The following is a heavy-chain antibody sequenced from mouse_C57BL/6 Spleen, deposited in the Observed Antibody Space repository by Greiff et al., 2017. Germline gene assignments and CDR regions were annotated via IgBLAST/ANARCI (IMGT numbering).Heavy chain of an antibody. CDR1: GYTFTDYY. D-gene: IGHD2-4*01. Sequence: EVQLQESGPVLVKPGASVKMSCKASGYTFTDYYMNWVKQSHGKSLEWIGVINPYNGGTSYNQKFKGKATLTVDKSSSTAYMELNSLTSEDSAVYYCARRRDYDGVNWYFEVWGTGTTVTVSS. CDR3: ARRRDYDGVNWYFEV. V-gene: IGHV1-19*01. J-gene: IGHJ1*03. CDR2: INPYNGGT.